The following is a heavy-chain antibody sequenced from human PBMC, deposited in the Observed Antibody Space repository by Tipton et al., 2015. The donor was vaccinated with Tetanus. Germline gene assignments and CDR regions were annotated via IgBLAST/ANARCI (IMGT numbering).Heavy chain of an antibody. CDR1: GGSISSDGAY. CDR3: ARDQGGGRVVRLNWFDP. Sequence: TLSLTCTVSGGSISSDGAYWSWIRQHPGEGLEWIGYISNSGSTYYNPSLKSRVTISVDTSRNQFSLKLSSVTAADTAVYYCARDQGGGRVVRLNWFDPWGPGTLVTVSS. CDR2: ISNSGST. J-gene: IGHJ5*02. V-gene: IGHV4-31*03. D-gene: IGHD6-6*01.